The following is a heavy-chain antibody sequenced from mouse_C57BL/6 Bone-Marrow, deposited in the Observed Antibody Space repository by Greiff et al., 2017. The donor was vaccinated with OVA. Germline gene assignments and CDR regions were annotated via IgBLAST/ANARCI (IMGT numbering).Heavy chain of an antibody. CDR3: ARDPITTVVAPYAMDY. Sequence: EVHLVESGGGLVKPGGSLKLSCAASGFTFSSYAMSWVRQTPEKRLEWVATISDGGSYTYYPDNVKGRFTISRDNAKNNLYLQMSHLKSEDTAMYYCARDPITTVVAPYAMDYWGQGTSVTVSS. CDR2: ISDGGSYT. J-gene: IGHJ4*01. CDR1: GFTFSSYA. V-gene: IGHV5-4*01. D-gene: IGHD1-1*01.